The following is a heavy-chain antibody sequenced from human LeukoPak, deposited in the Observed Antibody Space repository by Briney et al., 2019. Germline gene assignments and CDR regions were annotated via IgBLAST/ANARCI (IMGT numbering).Heavy chain of an antibody. CDR2: IYYSGST. D-gene: IGHD3-16*01. CDR3: ARESRGGGLNNWFDP. J-gene: IGHJ5*02. V-gene: IGHV4-59*01. CDR1: GGSINNNY. Sequence: SETLSLTCTVSGGSINNNYWSWIRQPPGKGLEWIGYIYYSGSTKYDPTLKSRVTISVDTSKNQFSLKLSSVTAADTAVYYCARESRGGGLNNWFDPGGQGTLVTVSS.